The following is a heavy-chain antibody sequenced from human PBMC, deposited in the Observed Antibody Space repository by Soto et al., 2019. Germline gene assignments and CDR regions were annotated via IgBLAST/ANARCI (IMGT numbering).Heavy chain of an antibody. CDR3: ATRRVTVTTFNWYFDL. Sequence: PGGSLRLSCAASGFTFSDYYMSWIRQAPGKGLEWVSYISSSGSTIYYADSVKGRFTISRDNAKNSLYLQMNSLRAEDTAVYYCATRRVTVTTFNWYFDLWGRGTLVTVSS. J-gene: IGHJ2*01. V-gene: IGHV3-11*01. D-gene: IGHD4-17*01. CDR1: GFTFSDYY. CDR2: ISSSGSTI.